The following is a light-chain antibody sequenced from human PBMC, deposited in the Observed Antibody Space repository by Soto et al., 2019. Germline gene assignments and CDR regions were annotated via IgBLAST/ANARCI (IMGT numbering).Light chain of an antibody. Sequence: QSALTQPASVSASPGQSITIPCTGTSSDVGRYNLVSWFQQHPGKVPKLLSYEGTKRPSGLSDRFSGSKSGNTASLTISGLQAEDEADYYCYSYAGENLYVFGTGTKVTVL. J-gene: IGLJ1*01. CDR3: YSYAGENLYV. V-gene: IGLV2-23*01. CDR2: EGT. CDR1: SSDVGRYNL.